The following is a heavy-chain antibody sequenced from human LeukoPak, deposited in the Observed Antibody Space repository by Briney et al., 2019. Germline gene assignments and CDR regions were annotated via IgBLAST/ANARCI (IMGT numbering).Heavy chain of an antibody. V-gene: IGHV4-39*02. Sequence: SETLSLTCTVSGGSISSNYYHWGWIRQPPGKGLEWIGSIYYSGSTYYSPSLKSRVTISLDTSKNQFSLKLTSVTAADTAVYYCARDRYSPFDYWGQGTLVTVSS. CDR1: GGSISSNYYH. CDR3: ARDRYSPFDY. J-gene: IGHJ4*02. CDR2: IYYSGST. D-gene: IGHD1-1*01.